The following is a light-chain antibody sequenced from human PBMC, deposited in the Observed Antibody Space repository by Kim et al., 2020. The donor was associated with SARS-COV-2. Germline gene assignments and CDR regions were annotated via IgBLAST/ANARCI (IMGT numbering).Light chain of an antibody. Sequence: EIVMTQSPATLSVSPGERATLSCRASQSVGSFLAWYQQKPGQAPRLLIYGVSTRVTGIPDRFSGSGSGTEFTLTISSLQSEDFAVYYCQQYNSWRTSGQGTKVDIK. J-gene: IGKJ1*01. V-gene: IGKV3-15*01. CDR3: QQYNSWRT. CDR2: GVS. CDR1: QSVGSF.